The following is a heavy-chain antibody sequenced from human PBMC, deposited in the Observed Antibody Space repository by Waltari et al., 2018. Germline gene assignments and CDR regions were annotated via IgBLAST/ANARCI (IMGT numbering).Heavy chain of an antibody. V-gene: IGHV4-38-2*02. CDR3: AEEGDFRAGLFES. Sequence: QVQLRESGPGLVRSSETLSLSCTVSGHSVNNDFYWAWIRQSPGGGLEWIASIYHTGSTHYNSSLKSRVSSSTDMSTKQFFLTLTHLTAADTAVYYCAEEGDFRAGLFESWGRGTLVTVSS. D-gene: IGHD3-16*01. J-gene: IGHJ4*02. CDR2: IYHTGST. CDR1: GHSVNNDFY.